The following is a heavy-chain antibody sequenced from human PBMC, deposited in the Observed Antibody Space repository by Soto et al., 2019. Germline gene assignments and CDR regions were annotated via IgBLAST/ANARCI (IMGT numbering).Heavy chain of an antibody. CDR3: ARSAPYDY. CDR2: INPNGGST. Sequence: QVQLMQSGAEVKKPGASVRVSCKASGYTFTNYYVHWVRQAPGQGLEWMGFINPNGGSTTYAQKFQGRFTGTTDTSTRTVYMQLSSLRSEDTAVFYCARSAPYDYWGQGTLVTVSS. V-gene: IGHV1-46*01. CDR1: GYTFTNYY. J-gene: IGHJ4*02.